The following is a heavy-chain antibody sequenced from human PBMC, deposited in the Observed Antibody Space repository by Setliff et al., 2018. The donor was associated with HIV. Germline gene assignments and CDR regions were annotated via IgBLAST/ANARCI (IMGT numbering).Heavy chain of an antibody. CDR1: GYTLTSYA. J-gene: IGHJ6*03. Sequence: GASVKVSCKASGYTLTSYAITWVRQAPGQGLEWVGWIDADNGNTNYAQKFRGRVTMTTDTSTNTAYMEVRSLTSDDTAVHYCVRVTADRTNYYYYMDVWDKGTTVTVSS. D-gene: IGHD4-17*01. CDR3: VRVTADRTNYYYYMDV. V-gene: IGHV1-18*01. CDR2: IDADNGNT.